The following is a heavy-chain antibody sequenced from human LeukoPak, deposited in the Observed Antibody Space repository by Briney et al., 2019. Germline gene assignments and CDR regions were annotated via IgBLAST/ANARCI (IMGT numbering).Heavy chain of an antibody. J-gene: IGHJ4*02. D-gene: IGHD7-27*01. CDR1: GGSFSGYY. CDR2: INHSGST. V-gene: IGHV4-34*01. CDR3: ARDTSNWGTFDY. Sequence: SETLSLTCAVYGGSFSGYYWSWIRQPPGKGLEWIGEINHSGSTNYNPSLKSRVTISVDTSKNQFSLKLSSVTAADTAVYYCARDTSNWGTFDYWGQGTLVTVSS.